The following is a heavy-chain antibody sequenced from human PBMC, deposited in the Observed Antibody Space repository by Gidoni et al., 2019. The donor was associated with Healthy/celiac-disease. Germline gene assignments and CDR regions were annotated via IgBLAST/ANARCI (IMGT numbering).Heavy chain of an antibody. D-gene: IGHD3-16*02. CDR2: IYYSGST. CDR3: ARWGRFQGELSLTDY. Sequence: QLQLQESGPGLVKPSETLSLTCTVSAGSISSSSYYWGWIRQPPGKGLEWIGSIYYSGSTYYNPSLKSRVTISVDTSKNQFSLKLSSVTAADTAVYYCARWGRFQGELSLTDYWGQGTLVTVSS. J-gene: IGHJ4*02. V-gene: IGHV4-39*01. CDR1: AGSISSSSYY.